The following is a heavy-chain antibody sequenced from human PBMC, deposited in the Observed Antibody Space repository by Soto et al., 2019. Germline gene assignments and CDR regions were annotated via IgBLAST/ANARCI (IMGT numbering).Heavy chain of an antibody. V-gene: IGHV4-59*01. J-gene: IGHJ6*02. CDR1: GGSISSYY. CDR2: IYYSGST. CDR3: ARDTGNNYYYGMDV. Sequence: SETLSLTCTVSGGSISSYYWSWIRQPPGKGLEWIGYIYYSGSTNYNPSLKSRVTISVDTSKNQFSLKLSSVTAADTAVYYCARDTGNNYYYGMDVWGQGTTVTVSS. D-gene: IGHD6-13*01.